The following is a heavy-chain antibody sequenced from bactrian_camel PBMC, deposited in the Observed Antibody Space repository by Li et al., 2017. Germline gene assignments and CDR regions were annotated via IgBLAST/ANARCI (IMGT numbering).Heavy chain of an antibody. CDR1: GSSFSNYA. Sequence: DVQLVESGGGLVQPGGSLRLSCASTGSSFSNYAVSWVRQAPGKGLEWVSTINSGGSSTNYADSVKGRFTISRDNAKNTMYLQLNSLKTEDTAMYYCAKRAGTYFDYWGQGTQVTVS. V-gene: IGHV3S40*01. J-gene: IGHJ4*01. CDR3: AKRAGTYFDY. CDR2: INSGGSST. D-gene: IGHD2*01.